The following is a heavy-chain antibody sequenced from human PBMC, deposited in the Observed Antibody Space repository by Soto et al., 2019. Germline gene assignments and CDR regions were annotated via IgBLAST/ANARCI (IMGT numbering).Heavy chain of an antibody. CDR1: GFTVRSNS. J-gene: IGHJ4*02. CDR3: ARRDCTNGICPFDS. D-gene: IGHD2-8*01. Sequence: PGGSLRLSCAASGFTVRSNSMSWVRQAPGKGLEWVSSISSGGSGIYYADSLKGRFTISRDNAKNSLYLQMNSLRAEDTAVYYCARRDCTNGICPFDSWGQGTLVTVSS. CDR2: ISSGGSGI. V-gene: IGHV3-21*01.